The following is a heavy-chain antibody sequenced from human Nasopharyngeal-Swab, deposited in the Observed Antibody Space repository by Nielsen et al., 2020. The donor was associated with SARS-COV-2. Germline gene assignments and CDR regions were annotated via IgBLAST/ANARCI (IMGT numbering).Heavy chain of an antibody. J-gene: IGHJ4*02. CDR2: FTSSGFTT. Sequence: GGSLRLSCTAFGFTFSDYYMSWIRQAPGKGLEWVSYFTSSGFTTYYADSVKGRFTISRDNAKNSLYLQMNSLRAEDTAVYYCARDIIAAAGRTGFWGRGTLVTASS. V-gene: IGHV3-11*04. D-gene: IGHD6-13*01. CDR3: ARDIIAAAGRTGF. CDR1: GFTFSDYY.